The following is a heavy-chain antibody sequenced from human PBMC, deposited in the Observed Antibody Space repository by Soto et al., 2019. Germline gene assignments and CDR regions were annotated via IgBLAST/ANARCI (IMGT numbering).Heavy chain of an antibody. CDR3: ARSQGSSTSLEIYYYYYYGMDV. V-gene: IGHV1-69*01. Sequence: VKKPGSSVKVSCKASGGTFSSYAISWVRQAPGQGLEWMGGIIPISGTANYAQKFQGRVTITADESTSTAYMELSSLRSEDTAVYYCARSQGSSTSLEIYYYYYYGMDVWGQGTTVTVSS. CDR2: IIPISGTA. CDR1: GGTFSSYA. J-gene: IGHJ6*02. D-gene: IGHD2-2*01.